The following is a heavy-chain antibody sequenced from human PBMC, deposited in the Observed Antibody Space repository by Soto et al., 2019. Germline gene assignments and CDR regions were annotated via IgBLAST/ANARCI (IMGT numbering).Heavy chain of an antibody. J-gene: IGHJ6*02. CDR3: AREGWELQFYGMDV. D-gene: IGHD1-26*01. CDR2: INPNSGVT. V-gene: IGHV1-2*02. Sequence: ASVKVSCKASGFTFTGYYMHWVRQAPGQGLEWMGWINPNSGVTNYAQKFQGRVTMTRDTSISTAYMELSRLRSDDTAVYYCAREGWELQFYGMDVWGQGTTVTVSS. CDR1: GFTFTGYY.